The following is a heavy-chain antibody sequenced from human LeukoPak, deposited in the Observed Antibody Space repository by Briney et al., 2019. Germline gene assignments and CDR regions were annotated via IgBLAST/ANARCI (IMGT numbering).Heavy chain of an antibody. J-gene: IGHJ4*02. CDR3: AKALNWNYQADFDY. CDR1: GGSISSSNYF. CDR2: IYYSGNT. Sequence: SETLSLTCTVSGGSISSSNYFWAWIRQPPGKGLEWIGIIYYSGNTHYSPSLKSRVTISIDTSNSQFSLRLSSVTAADTAVYYCAKALNWNYQADFDYWGQGILVTVSS. V-gene: IGHV4-39*01. D-gene: IGHD1-7*01.